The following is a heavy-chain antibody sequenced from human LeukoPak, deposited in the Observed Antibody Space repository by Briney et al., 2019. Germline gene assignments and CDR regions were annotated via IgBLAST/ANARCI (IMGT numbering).Heavy chain of an antibody. Sequence: GGSLRLSCAASGFTFSSYSMNWVRQAPGKGLEWVSSISSSSSYIYYADSVKGRFTISRDNAKNSLYLQMNSLRAEDTAVYYCTRLGDYGDHHDYWGQGTLVTVSS. CDR3: TRLGDYGDHHDY. CDR2: ISSSSSYI. V-gene: IGHV3-21*01. J-gene: IGHJ4*02. D-gene: IGHD4-17*01. CDR1: GFTFSSYS.